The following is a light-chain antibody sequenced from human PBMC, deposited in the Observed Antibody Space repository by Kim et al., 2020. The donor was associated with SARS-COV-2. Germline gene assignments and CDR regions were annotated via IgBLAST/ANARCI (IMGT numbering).Light chain of an antibody. CDR1: QSISNF. V-gene: IGKV1-27*01. CDR3: QKYNSAPLLT. Sequence: SVGDRVTITCRASQSISNFLAWYQQKPGKVPKLLIYATSTLQSGVPSRFSGSGSGTDFTLTISSLQPEDVATYYCQKYNSAPLLTFGGGTKVDIK. CDR2: ATS. J-gene: IGKJ4*01.